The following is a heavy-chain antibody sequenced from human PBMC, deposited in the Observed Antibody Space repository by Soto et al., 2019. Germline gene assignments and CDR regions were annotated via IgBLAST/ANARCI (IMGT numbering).Heavy chain of an antibody. D-gene: IGHD3-3*01. V-gene: IGHV4-39*01. CDR3: ASAYYDFWSGYSYYFDY. Sequence: QLQLQESGPGLVKPSETLSLTCTVSGGSISSSSYYWGWIRRPPGKGLEWIGSIYYSGSTYYNPSLKSRVTISVDTSKNQFSLKLSSVTAADTAVYYCASAYYDFWSGYSYYFDYWGQGTLVTVSS. CDR2: IYYSGST. J-gene: IGHJ4*02. CDR1: GGSISSSSYY.